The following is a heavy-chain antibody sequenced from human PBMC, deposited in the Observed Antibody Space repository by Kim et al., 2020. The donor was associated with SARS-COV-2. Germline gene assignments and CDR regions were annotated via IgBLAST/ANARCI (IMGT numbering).Heavy chain of an antibody. Sequence: GGSLRLSCAASGFTFSSYEMNWVRQAPGKGLEWVSYISSSGSTIYYADSVKGRFTISRDNAKNSLYLQMNSLRAEDTAVYYCCTSGYDTYYYYGMDVWGQGTTVTVSS. J-gene: IGHJ6*02. V-gene: IGHV3-48*03. CDR3: CTSGYDTYYYYGMDV. CDR2: ISSSGSTI. D-gene: IGHD5-12*01. CDR1: GFTFSSYE.